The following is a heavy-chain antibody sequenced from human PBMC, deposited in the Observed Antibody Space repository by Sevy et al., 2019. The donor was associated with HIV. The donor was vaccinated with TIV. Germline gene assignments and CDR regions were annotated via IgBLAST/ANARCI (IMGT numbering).Heavy chain of an antibody. Sequence: SETLSLICTVSGGSISSGNYLWSWIRQTPGKDLEWIGTVHYSGRTYYNPSLKSRVTISEDTSKNQFSLNLNSVTAADTAVYFWARNFDYWGQGTLVTVSS. CDR3: ARNFDY. V-gene: IGHV4-39*01. J-gene: IGHJ4*02. CDR2: VHYSGRT. CDR1: GGSISSGNYL.